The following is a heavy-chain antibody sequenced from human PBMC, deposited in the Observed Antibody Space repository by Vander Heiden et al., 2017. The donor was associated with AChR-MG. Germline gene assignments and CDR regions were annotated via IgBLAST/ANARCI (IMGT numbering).Heavy chain of an antibody. J-gene: IGHJ1*01. CDR2: IYYSGST. D-gene: IGHD2-8*02. CDR3: ARLGLRSPGGEYFQH. V-gene: IGHV4-39*01. CDR1: GGSISSSSYY. Sequence: QLQLQESGPGLVKPSETPSLTCTVSGGSISSSSYYWGWIRQPPGKGLEWIGSIYYSGSTYYNPSLKSRVTISVDTSKNQFSLKLSSVTAADTAVYYCARLGLRSPGGEYFQHWGHGTLVTVSS.